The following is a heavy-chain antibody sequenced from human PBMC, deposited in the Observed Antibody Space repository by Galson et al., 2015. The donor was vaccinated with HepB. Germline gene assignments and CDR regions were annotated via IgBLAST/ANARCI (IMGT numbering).Heavy chain of an antibody. CDR1: GYTFTSYG. CDR2: ISAYNGNT. J-gene: IGHJ6*02. Sequence: SVKVSCKASGYTFTSYGISWVRQAPGQGLEWMGWISAYNGNTNYAQKLQGRVTMTTDTSTSTAYMGLRSLRSDDTAVYYCAKFGGDTAMVFSGYYYYGMDVWGQGTTVTVSS. V-gene: IGHV1-18*04. D-gene: IGHD5-18*01. CDR3: AKFGGDTAMVFSGYYYYGMDV.